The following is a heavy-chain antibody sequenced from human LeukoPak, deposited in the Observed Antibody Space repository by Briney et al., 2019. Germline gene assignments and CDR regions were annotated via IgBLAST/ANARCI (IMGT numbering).Heavy chain of an antibody. V-gene: IGHV3-9*01. CDR1: GFTFDDYA. Sequence: PGGSLRLSCAASGFTFDDYAMHWVRQAPGKGLEWVSGITWSSGTMVYADSVKGRFTISRDNAKNSLYLQMNSLRDEDTALYYCAKDTRAGVSGSFDYWGQGTLVTVPS. CDR2: ITWSSGTM. D-gene: IGHD5-12*01. CDR3: AKDTRAGVSGSFDY. J-gene: IGHJ4*02.